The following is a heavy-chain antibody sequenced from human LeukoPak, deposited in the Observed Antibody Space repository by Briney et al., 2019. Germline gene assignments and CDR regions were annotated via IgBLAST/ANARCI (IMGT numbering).Heavy chain of an antibody. CDR1: GGSMSSYH. CDR2: IYYSGST. J-gene: IGHJ4*02. D-gene: IGHD6-19*01. V-gene: IGHV4-59*08. Sequence: NPSETLSLTCTVSGGSMSSYHWGWIRQPPGKGLEWTGYIYYSGSTNYNPSLNSRVTISVDTSKNQFSLRLSSVTAADTAIYYCARAVSGRFDYWGQGTLVTVSS. CDR3: ARAVSGRFDY.